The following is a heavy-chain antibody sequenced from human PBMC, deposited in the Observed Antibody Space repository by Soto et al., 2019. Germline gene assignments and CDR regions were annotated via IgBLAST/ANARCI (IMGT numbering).Heavy chain of an antibody. CDR2: ISYDGSNK. D-gene: IGHD3-10*01. CDR1: GFTFSSYG. Sequence: QVQLVESGGGVVQPGRSLRLSCAASGFTFSSYGMHWVRQAPGKGLEWVAVISYDGSNKYYADSVKGRFTISRDNSKNTLYLQMNSLRAEDTAVYYCAKDRVTMVRGVISPGLDYWGQGTLVTVSS. V-gene: IGHV3-30*18. CDR3: AKDRVTMVRGVISPGLDY. J-gene: IGHJ4*02.